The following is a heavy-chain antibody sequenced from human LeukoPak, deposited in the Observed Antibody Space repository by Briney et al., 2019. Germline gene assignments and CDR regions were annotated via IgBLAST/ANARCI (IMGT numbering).Heavy chain of an antibody. J-gene: IGHJ4*02. CDR1: GFSFSIYG. D-gene: IGHD3-10*01. Sequence: PGGSLRLSCAASGFSFSIYGMHWVRQAPAKGLEWVAFIDYDGSNKDYADSVKGRFTISRDNSKNTLYLQMNSLRAEDTAVYYVVVGGYYFDYWGQGTLVTVSS. CDR3: VVGGYYFDY. V-gene: IGHV3-30*02. CDR2: IDYDGSNK.